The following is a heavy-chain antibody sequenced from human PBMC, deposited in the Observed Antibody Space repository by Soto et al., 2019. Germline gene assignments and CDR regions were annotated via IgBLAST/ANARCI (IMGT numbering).Heavy chain of an antibody. D-gene: IGHD6-13*01. CDR2: VWYDGTNK. CDR1: GFTFKSYG. J-gene: IGHJ4*02. Sequence: QVQLVESGGGVVQPGRSLRLSCEASGFTFKSYGMHWVRQAPGKGLEGVAVVWYDGTNKKYADFVKGRFNIYRDNTKTTLYLQMDSLRAEDTGIYYCARGGHSSSWYRLEAYCVDYWGQGSLVTVSS. V-gene: IGHV3-33*01. CDR3: ARGGHSSSWYRLEAYCVDY.